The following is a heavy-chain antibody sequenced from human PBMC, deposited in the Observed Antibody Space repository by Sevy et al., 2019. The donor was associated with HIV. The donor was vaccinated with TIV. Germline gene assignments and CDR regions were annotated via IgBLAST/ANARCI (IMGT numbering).Heavy chain of an antibody. J-gene: IGHJ3*02. CDR3: ARGNHHVGAFDI. V-gene: IGHV1-2*04. CDR2: INPNSGGT. Sequence: ASVKVSCKASGYTFTGYYMHWVRQAPGQGLEWMGWINPNSGGTNYAQKFQGWVTMTRDMSISTAYMELSRLRSDDTAVYYCARGNHHVGAFDIWGQGTMVTVSS. CDR1: GYTFTGYY.